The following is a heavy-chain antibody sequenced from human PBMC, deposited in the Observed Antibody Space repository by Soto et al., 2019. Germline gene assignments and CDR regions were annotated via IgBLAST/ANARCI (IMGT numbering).Heavy chain of an antibody. CDR1: GHSVPRNHSA. Sequence: PSQTLSLTCAISGHSVPRNHSARSWFRQSPSRGLEWLGRTYYRSKWYNDYAVSVKSRITINPDTSKNQFSLQLTSVTPEDTAVYYCERVVDRGGTDTFAIWVQGTVVT. CDR3: ERVVDRGGTDTFAI. J-gene: IGHJ3*02. CDR2: TYYRSKWYN. V-gene: IGHV6-1*01. D-gene: IGHD1-26*01.